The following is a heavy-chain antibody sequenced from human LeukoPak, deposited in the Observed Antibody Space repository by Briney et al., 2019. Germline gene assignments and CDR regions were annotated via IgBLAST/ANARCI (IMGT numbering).Heavy chain of an antibody. V-gene: IGHV4-39*07. CDR3: ARDHYDFWSGYYVV. D-gene: IGHD3-3*01. J-gene: IGHJ4*02. CDR1: GGSISSSSYY. CDR2: IYYSGST. Sequence: PSETLSLTCTVSGGSISSSSYYWGWIRQPPGKGLEWIGSIYYSGSTYYNPSLKSRVTISVDTSKNQFSLKLSSVTAADTAVYYCARDHYDFWSGYYVVWGQGTLVTVSS.